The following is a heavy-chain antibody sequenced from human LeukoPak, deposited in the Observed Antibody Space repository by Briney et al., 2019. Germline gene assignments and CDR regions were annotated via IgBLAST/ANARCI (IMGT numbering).Heavy chain of an antibody. CDR1: GFTFSSYS. CDR2: ISSSSSYI. CDR3: ARERITIFCPAFDP. Sequence: PGGSLRLSCAASGFTFSSYSMNWVRQAPGKGLEWVSSISSSSSYIYYADSVKGQFTISRDNAKNSLYLQMNSLRAEDTAVYYCARERITIFCPAFDPWGQGTLVTVSS. D-gene: IGHD3-9*01. V-gene: IGHV3-21*01. J-gene: IGHJ5*02.